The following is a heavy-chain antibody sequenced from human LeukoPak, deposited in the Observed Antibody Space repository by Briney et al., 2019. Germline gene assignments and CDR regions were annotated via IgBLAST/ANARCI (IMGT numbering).Heavy chain of an antibody. Sequence: SGGSLRLSCAASGFSFSRYWMHWVRQAPGKGLVWVSRMNSDGSSTNYADPVKGRFTISRDNAKNILYLQMNSLRAEDTAVYHCATGHYYDSSGYYPLPDAFDIWGQGTMVTVSS. CDR3: ATGHYYDSSGYYPLPDAFDI. J-gene: IGHJ3*02. V-gene: IGHV3-74*01. CDR1: GFSFSRYW. CDR2: MNSDGSST. D-gene: IGHD3-22*01.